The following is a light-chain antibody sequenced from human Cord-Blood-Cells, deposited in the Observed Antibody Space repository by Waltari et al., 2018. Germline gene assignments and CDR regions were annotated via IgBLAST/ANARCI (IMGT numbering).Light chain of an antibody. Sequence: SALTQPAPVSGSPGQSITISCTGTSSDVGGYNLFSCYQQHPGKAPKLMIYEGSKRPSGVSNRFSGSKSGNTASLTISGLQAEDEADYYCCSYAGSSTLYVFGTGTKVTVL. CDR1: SSDVGGYNL. V-gene: IGLV2-23*03. CDR3: CSYAGSSTLYV. CDR2: EGS. J-gene: IGLJ1*01.